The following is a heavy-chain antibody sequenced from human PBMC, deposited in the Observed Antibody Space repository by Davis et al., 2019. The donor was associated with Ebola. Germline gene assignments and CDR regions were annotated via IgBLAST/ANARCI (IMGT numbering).Heavy chain of an antibody. CDR3: VKDRGYYYDSSGYSYWFDY. D-gene: IGHD3-22*01. CDR1: GDSVSTNTVT. V-gene: IGHV6-1*01. CDR2: TYYRSKWSN. Sequence: HSQTLSLTCAISGDSVSTNTVTWNWIRQSPSRGLEWLGRTYYRSKWSNDYAVFVKSRITINPDTSKNQFSLQLNSVTPEDTAVYYCVKDRGYYYDSSGYSYWFDYWGQGTLVTVSS. J-gene: IGHJ4*02.